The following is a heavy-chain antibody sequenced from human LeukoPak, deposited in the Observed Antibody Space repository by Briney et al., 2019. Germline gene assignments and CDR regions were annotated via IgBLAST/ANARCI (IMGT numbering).Heavy chain of an antibody. Sequence: GGSLRLSCAASGFTFSAYAMSWVRQAPGKGLEWVSSISGSGGSTYYADSVKGLFTISRDNSKNTLYLQMNSLRAEDTAVYYCAKEEWLLAVYFDYWGQGTLVTVSS. CDR3: AKEEWLLAVYFDY. J-gene: IGHJ4*02. D-gene: IGHD3-3*01. CDR1: GFTFSAYA. CDR2: ISGSGGST. V-gene: IGHV3-23*01.